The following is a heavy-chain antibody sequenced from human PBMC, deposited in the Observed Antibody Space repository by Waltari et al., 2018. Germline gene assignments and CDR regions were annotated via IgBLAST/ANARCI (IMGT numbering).Heavy chain of an antibody. CDR1: GGSISSYY. V-gene: IGHV4-59*01. CDR3: ARGRYCSSTSCYVAEYFQH. Sequence: QVQLQESGPGLVKPSETLSLTCTVSGGSISSYYWSWIRQPPGKGLGWIGYIYYSGSTNYNPSLKSRVTISVDTSKNQFSLKLSSVTAADTAVYYCARGRYCSSTSCYVAEYFQHWGQGTLVTVSS. CDR2: IYYSGST. J-gene: IGHJ1*01. D-gene: IGHD2-2*01.